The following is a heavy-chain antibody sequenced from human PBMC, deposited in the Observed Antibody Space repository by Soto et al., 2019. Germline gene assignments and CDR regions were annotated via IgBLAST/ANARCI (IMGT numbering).Heavy chain of an antibody. D-gene: IGHD1-7*01. Sequence: QVQLVESGGGVVQPGRPLSLSCVASGFTFSTYGMHWVRQAPGKGPEWVALISYDGSDEYYADSVKGRFTISRDNSRNTLYLQMDSLRAEDTAVYYCSDLGNYGNWGQGTLVTVSP. V-gene: IGHV3-33*01. J-gene: IGHJ4*02. CDR3: SDLGNYGN. CDR2: ISYDGSDE. CDR1: GFTFSTYG.